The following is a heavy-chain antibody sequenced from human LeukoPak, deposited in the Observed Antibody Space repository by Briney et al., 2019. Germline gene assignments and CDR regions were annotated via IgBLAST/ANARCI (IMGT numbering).Heavy chain of an antibody. CDR2: INTDGSTT. CDR1: GFPFSSYW. D-gene: IGHD3-9*01. J-gene: IGHJ4*02. Sequence: PGGSLRLSCAASGFPFSSYWVHWVRHAPGKGLVWVSRINTDGSTTTYADSVKGRLTISRDNAKNTVYLQMNSLRAEDTAVYYCARDRDVLRYFDWTFDYWGQGTLVTVSS. CDR3: ARDRDVLRYFDWTFDY. V-gene: IGHV3-74*01.